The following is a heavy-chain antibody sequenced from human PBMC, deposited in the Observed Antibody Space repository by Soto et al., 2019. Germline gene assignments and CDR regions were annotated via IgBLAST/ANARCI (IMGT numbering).Heavy chain of an antibody. V-gene: IGHV1-8*01. J-gene: IGHJ6*03. CDR3: ARVSWDSMLTYYDFWSGSVSSAPDPPHMDV. Sequence: ASVKVSCKASGYTFTSYDINWVRQATGQGLEWMGWMNPNSGNTGYAQKFQGRVTMTRNTSISTAYMELSSLRSEDTAVYYCARVSWDSMLTYYDFWSGSVSSAPDPPHMDVWGKGTTVTVSS. CDR1: GYTFTSYD. D-gene: IGHD3-3*01. CDR2: MNPNSGNT.